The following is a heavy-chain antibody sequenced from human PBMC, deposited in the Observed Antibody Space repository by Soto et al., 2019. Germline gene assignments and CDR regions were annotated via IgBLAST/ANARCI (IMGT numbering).Heavy chain of an antibody. CDR1: GFTFSSYS. J-gene: IGHJ4*02. Sequence: GGSLRLSCAASGFTFSSYSMNWVRQAPGKGLKWVSYISSSSSTIYYADSVKGRFTISRDNAKNSLYLQMNSLRDEDTAVYYCAKDIVVVPASEVDYWGQGTLVTVSS. CDR3: AKDIVVVPASEVDY. V-gene: IGHV3-48*02. D-gene: IGHD2-2*01. CDR2: ISSSSSTI.